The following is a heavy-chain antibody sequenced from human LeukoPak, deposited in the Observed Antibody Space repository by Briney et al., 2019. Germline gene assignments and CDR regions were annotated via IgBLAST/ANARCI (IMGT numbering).Heavy chain of an antibody. J-gene: IGHJ4*02. V-gene: IGHV4-61*02. Sequence: SQTLSLTCTVSGGSISSGSYYWSWIRQPAGKGLEWIGRIYTSGSTNYNPSLKSRVTISVDTSKNQFSLKLSSVTAADTAVYYCARLHSGSTFDYWGQGTLVTVSS. CDR3: ARLHSGSTFDY. CDR1: GGSISSGSYY. CDR2: IYTSGST. D-gene: IGHD1-26*01.